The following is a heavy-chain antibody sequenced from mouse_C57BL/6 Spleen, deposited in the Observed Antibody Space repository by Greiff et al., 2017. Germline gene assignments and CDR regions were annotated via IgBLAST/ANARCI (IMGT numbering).Heavy chain of an antibody. CDR1: GYSITSGYD. J-gene: IGHJ4*01. Sequence: DVQLQESGPGMVKPSQSLSLTCTVTGYSITSGYDWHWIRHFPGNKLEWMGYISYSGSTNYNPSLKSRISITHDTSKNHFFLKLNSVTTEDTATYYCARSSHYYGSMDYWGQGTSVTVSS. CDR2: ISYSGST. D-gene: IGHD1-1*01. V-gene: IGHV3-1*01. CDR3: ARSSHYYGSMDY.